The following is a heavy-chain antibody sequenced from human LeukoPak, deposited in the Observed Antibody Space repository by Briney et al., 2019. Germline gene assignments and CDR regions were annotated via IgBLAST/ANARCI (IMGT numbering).Heavy chain of an antibody. D-gene: IGHD2-21*01. CDR1: GGTFSSYA. V-gene: IGHV1-69*06. CDR2: IIPIFGTA. J-gene: IGHJ6*03. Sequence: SVKVSCKASGGTFSSYAISWVRQAPGQGLEWMGGIIPIFGTANYAQKFQGRVTITADKSTSTAYMELSSLRSEDTAVYYCARDYCSTIVCFVVSAYMDVWGKGTSVTVSS. CDR3: ARDYCSTIVCFVVSAYMDV.